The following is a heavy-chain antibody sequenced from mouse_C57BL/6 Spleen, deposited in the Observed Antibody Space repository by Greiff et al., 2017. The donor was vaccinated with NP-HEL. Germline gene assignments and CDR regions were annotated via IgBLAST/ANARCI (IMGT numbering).Heavy chain of an antibody. CDR3: ASDGYQGDAMDY. Sequence: QVQLKQSGPGLVQPSQSLSITCTVSGFSLTSYGVHWVRQSPGKGLEWLGVIWSGGSTDYNAAFISRLSISKENSKSQVFFKMNRLQADDTAIYYCASDGYQGDAMDYWGQGTSVTVSS. CDR1: GFSLTSYG. V-gene: IGHV2-2*01. CDR2: IWSGGST. D-gene: IGHD2-3*01. J-gene: IGHJ4*01.